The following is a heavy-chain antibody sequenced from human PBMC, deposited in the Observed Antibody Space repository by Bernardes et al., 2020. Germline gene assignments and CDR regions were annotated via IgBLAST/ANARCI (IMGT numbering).Heavy chain of an antibody. CDR3: AKGHYFDRSGQYSYCDH. Sequence: GGSLRLSCASSGFIFSSYGMHWVRLAPGKGLEWVAVISLDGGNKFYGDSVKGRFTISRDNSKNTLYLQMNSLRVEDTAVYYCAKGHYFDRSGQYSYCDHWGQGALVTVSS. D-gene: IGHD3-22*01. J-gene: IGHJ4*02. V-gene: IGHV3-30*18. CDR1: GFIFSSYG. CDR2: ISLDGGNK.